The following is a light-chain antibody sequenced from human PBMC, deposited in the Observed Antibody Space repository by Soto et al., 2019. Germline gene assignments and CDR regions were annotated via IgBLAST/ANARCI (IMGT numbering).Light chain of an antibody. CDR2: EVT. J-gene: IGLJ1*01. V-gene: IGLV1-44*01. Sequence: QSVLTQPPSASGTPGQRVTISCSGSSSNIGSNTVNWYQQHPGKAPKLIIYEVTDRPSGVSNRFSGSKSGNTASLTTSGPQAEDEAEYSCSSSTKINTRACVSGTGTKVTVL. CDR3: SSSTKINTRACV. CDR1: SSNIGSNT.